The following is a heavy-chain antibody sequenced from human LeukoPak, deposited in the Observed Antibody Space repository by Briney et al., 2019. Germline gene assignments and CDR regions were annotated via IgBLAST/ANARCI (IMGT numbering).Heavy chain of an antibody. CDR2: VTSDNRDT. CDR3: ARGSHECWNDY. Sequence: GASVKVSCRASGYNFSAYGMTWVRQAPGQGLEWMGWVTSDNRDTKYAPKFQGRVTMTTDMSSTTAYMELRSLRSDDTAVYYCARGSHECWNDYWGQGTLVTVSS. J-gene: IGHJ4*02. V-gene: IGHV1-18*01. D-gene: IGHD1-1*01. CDR1: GYNFSAYG.